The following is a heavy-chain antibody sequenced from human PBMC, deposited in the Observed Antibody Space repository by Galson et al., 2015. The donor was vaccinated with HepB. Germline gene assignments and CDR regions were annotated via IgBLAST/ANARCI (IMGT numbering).Heavy chain of an antibody. D-gene: IGHD1-1*01. J-gene: IGHJ4*02. Sequence: QVQLQEPGPGLVKPSETLSLTCAVYGGSFIGYYWSWIRQSPGKGLEWIGYIYNSGTTAKYTPSLQGRVSISSDTSKNQFSLDLTSVTAADTAIYYCARQKGTRIPFDYWGQGTLVTVSS. V-gene: IGHV4-59*08. CDR2: IYNSGTTA. CDR3: ARQKGTRIPFDY. CDR1: GGSFIGYY.